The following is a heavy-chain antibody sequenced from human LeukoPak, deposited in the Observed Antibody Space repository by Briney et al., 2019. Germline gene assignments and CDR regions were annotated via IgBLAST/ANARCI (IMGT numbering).Heavy chain of an antibody. D-gene: IGHD2-15*01. J-gene: IGHJ4*02. Sequence: PGGSLRLSCAASGFTFSSYGMHWVRQAPGKGLEWVAVISYDGSNKYYADSVKGRFTISGDNSKNTLYLQMNSLRAEDTAVYYCAKLPAYSCSGGSCQKGVDYWGQGTLVTVSS. V-gene: IGHV3-30*18. CDR2: ISYDGSNK. CDR3: AKLPAYSCSGGSCQKGVDY. CDR1: GFTFSSYG.